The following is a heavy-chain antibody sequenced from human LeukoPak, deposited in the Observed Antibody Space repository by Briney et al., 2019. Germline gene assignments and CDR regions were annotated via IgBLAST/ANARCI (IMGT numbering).Heavy chain of an antibody. Sequence: ASVKVSCKASGGTFSSYAISWVRQAPGQGLEWMGWINPNSGGTNYAQKFRGWVTMTRDTSISTAYMELSRLRSDDTAVYYCARDSSGWNTFDYWGQGTLVTVSS. CDR1: GGTFSSYA. CDR3: ARDSSGWNTFDY. CDR2: INPNSGGT. V-gene: IGHV1-2*04. J-gene: IGHJ4*02. D-gene: IGHD6-19*01.